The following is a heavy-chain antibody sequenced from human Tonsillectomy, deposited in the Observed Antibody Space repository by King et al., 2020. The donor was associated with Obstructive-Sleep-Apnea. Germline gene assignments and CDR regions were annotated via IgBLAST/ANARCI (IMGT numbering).Heavy chain of an antibody. CDR3: ARGTMVRGVTDPYWYYYMDV. CDR1: GGTFSRHG. J-gene: IGHJ6*02. V-gene: IGHV1-69*09. CDR2: IIPILGIA. Sequence: VQLVESGAEVKKPGSSVKVSCKTSGGTFSRHGITWVRQAPGLGLEWLGGIIPILGIANYAQKFQGRVTITADKSTSTAYMELSSLRSEDTAVYYCARGTMVRGVTDPYWYYYMDVWGQGTTVTVSS. D-gene: IGHD3-10*01.